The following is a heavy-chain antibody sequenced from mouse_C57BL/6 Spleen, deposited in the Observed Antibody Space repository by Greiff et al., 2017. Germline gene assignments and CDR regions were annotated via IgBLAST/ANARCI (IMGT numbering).Heavy chain of an antibody. V-gene: IGHV1-82*01. CDR3: AREDDYGSYEWFYFDV. CDR2: INPGNGDT. CDR1: GYAFSSSW. Sequence: VQLRQSGPELARPGASVKISCKASGYAFSSSWMNWVKQRPGKGLEWIGQINPGNGDTKYNGTFKGKATLTADKSSSTAYMQLISLTSEDSAVYFCAREDDYGSYEWFYFDVWGTVTTVT. D-gene: IGHD2-1*01. J-gene: IGHJ1*03.